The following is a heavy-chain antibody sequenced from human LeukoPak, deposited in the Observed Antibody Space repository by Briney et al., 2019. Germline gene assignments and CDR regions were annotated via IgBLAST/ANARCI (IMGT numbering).Heavy chain of an antibody. CDR2: INAGNGDT. CDR3: AREDNWNPDY. Sequence: ASVKVSCKASGYTFTNHEMHWVRQAPGQSLEWMGGINAGNGDTKYSQEFQGRVTISRDTSANTAYMELRSLRSDDTAVYYCAREDNWNPDYWGQGTLVTVSS. D-gene: IGHD1-1*01. J-gene: IGHJ4*02. V-gene: IGHV1-3*01. CDR1: GYTFTNHE.